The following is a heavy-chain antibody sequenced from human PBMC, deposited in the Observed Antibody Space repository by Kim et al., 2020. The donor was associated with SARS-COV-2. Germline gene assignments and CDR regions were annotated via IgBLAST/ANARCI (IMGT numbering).Heavy chain of an antibody. CDR1: GYTFTTYY. V-gene: IGHV1-46*01. CDR3: ARVGSGSSPLDY. J-gene: IGHJ4*02. D-gene: IGHD3-10*01. CDR2: INPSGGST. Sequence: ASVKVSCKASGYTFTTYYIHWIRQAPGQGLEWMGIINPSGGSTTYAQKFQGRVTMTRDTYTSTVYLELGSLTSEDTAVFYCARVGSGSSPLDYWGQGTLVTVSS.